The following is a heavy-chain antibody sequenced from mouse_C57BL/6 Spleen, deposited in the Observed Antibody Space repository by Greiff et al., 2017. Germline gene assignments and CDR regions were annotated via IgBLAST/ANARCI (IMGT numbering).Heavy chain of an antibody. CDR3: ARYEYPWLAY. V-gene: IGHV1-55*01. CDR2: IYPGSGST. Sequence: QVKLQQPGAELVKPGASVKMSCKASGYTFTSYWITWVKQRPGQGLEWIGDIYPGSGSTNYNEKFKSKATLTVDTSPSTAYMQLSSLTSEDSAVYYCARYEYPWLAYWGQGTLVTVSA. CDR1: GYTFTSYW. D-gene: IGHD5-1*01. J-gene: IGHJ3*01.